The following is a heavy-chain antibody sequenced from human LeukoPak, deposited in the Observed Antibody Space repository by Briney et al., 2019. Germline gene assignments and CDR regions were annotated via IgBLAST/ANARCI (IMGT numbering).Heavy chain of an antibody. V-gene: IGHV4-34*01. D-gene: IGHD5-18*01. CDR3: ARLGYTYGYMGEKYYYYYMDV. J-gene: IGHJ6*03. CDR2: INHSGGT. CDR1: GGSFSGYS. Sequence: SETLSLTCAVYGGSFSGYSWSWIRQPPGKGLEWIGEINHSGGTNFNPSLKSRVTISIDTSKNQFSLNLRFVIAADTAVYYCARLGYTYGYMGEKYYYYYMDVWGRGTPVTVSS.